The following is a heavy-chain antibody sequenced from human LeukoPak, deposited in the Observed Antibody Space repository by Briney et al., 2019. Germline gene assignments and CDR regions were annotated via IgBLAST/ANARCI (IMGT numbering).Heavy chain of an antibody. CDR1: GYTFTSYG. V-gene: IGHV1-18*01. CDR3: ARVRYSYGPLLDY. J-gene: IGHJ4*02. CDR2: ISAYNGKT. D-gene: IGHD5-18*01. Sequence: GASVKVSCKASGYTFTSYGISWVRQAPGQGLECMGWISAYNGKTNYVEKLQGRVTMTTDTSTSTAYMELRSLRSDDTAVYYCARVRYSYGPLLDYWGQGTLVTVSS.